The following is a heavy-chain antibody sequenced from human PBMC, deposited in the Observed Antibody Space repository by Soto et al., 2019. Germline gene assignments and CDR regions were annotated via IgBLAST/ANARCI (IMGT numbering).Heavy chain of an antibody. Sequence: SETLSLTCTISGASISSGRSYWSWIRQHPGKGLEWIGYMFYSGSTYYHPSLKSRVNISADTSKNQFSLRLTSVTPADTAVYYCARDNGYGHFDSWGQGTLVTVSS. CDR3: ARDNGYGHFDS. CDR1: GASISSGRSY. V-gene: IGHV4-31*03. D-gene: IGHD5-12*01. CDR2: MFYSGST. J-gene: IGHJ4*02.